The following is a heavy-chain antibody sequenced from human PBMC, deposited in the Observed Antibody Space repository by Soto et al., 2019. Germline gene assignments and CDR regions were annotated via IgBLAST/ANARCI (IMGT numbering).Heavy chain of an antibody. CDR3: ARSPAAGIYWFDP. J-gene: IGHJ5*02. Sequence: PGGSLRLSCAASGFTFSSYSMNWVRQAPGKGLEWVSSISSSSYIYYADSVKGRFTISRDNAKNSLYLQMNSLRAEDTAVYYCARSPAAGIYWFDPWGQGTLVTVSS. V-gene: IGHV3-21*01. CDR1: GFTFSSYS. D-gene: IGHD6-13*01. CDR2: ISSSSYI.